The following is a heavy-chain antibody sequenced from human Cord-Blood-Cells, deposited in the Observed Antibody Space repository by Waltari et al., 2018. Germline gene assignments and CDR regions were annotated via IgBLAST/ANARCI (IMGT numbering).Heavy chain of an antibody. V-gene: IGHV4-31*03. Sequence: QVQLQESGPGLVKTSKTLSLTCTVSGCPIRSGGPSWTWIRQHPGKGLEWIGYIYYSGSTYYNPSLKGRVTISVDTSKNQFSLKLSSVTAADTAVYYCARSRAGKDFDYWGQGTLVTVSS. CDR1: GCPIRSGGPS. CDR3: ARSRAGKDFDY. CDR2: IYYSGST. J-gene: IGHJ4*02.